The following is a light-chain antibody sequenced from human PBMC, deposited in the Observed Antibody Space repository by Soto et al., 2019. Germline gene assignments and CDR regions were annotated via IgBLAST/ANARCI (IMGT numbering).Light chain of an antibody. CDR2: EVS. V-gene: IGLV2-8*01. CDR3: SSYAGSNNLGV. CDR1: SSDIGGYNY. Sequence: QSVLTQPPSASGSPGQSVTISCTGTSSDIGGYNYVSWYQHHPGKAPKVMIYEVSKRPSGVPYRFSGSKSGNTASLTVSGLQPEDEADYYCSSYAGSNNLGVFGGGTKLSVL. J-gene: IGLJ3*02.